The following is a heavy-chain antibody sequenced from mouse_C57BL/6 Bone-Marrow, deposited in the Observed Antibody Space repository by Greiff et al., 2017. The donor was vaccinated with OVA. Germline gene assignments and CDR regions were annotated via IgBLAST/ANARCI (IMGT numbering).Heavy chain of an antibody. CDR2: ISGGGGNT. Sequence: EVMLVESGGGLVKPGGSLKLSCAASGFTFSSYTMSWVRQTPEKRLEWVATISGGGGNTYYPDSVKGRFTISRDNAKNTLYLQMSSLRSEDTALYYCARRITGFAYWGQGTLVTVSA. CDR1: GFTFSSYT. D-gene: IGHD1-1*01. V-gene: IGHV5-9*01. J-gene: IGHJ3*01. CDR3: ARRITGFAY.